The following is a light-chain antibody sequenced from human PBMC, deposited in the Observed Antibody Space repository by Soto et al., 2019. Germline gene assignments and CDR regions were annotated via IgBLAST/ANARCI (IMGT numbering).Light chain of an antibody. CDR1: QSISTY. CDR2: SAS. V-gene: IGKV1-39*01. J-gene: IGKJ4*01. Sequence: DIQMTQSPSSLSASVGDRVTITCRTSQSISTYLSWFQQKPGEAPRLLMYSASSLPSGVPSRFIGSGSGTDFTLPLSSLQPEDFATYYCQQNYSPPLSFGGGTKVEV. CDR3: QQNYSPPLS.